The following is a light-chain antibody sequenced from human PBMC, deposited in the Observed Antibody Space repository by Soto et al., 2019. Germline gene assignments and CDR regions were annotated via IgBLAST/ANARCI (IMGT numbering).Light chain of an antibody. CDR3: QQGYSGLEGLT. V-gene: IGKV1-39*01. CDR1: DRISNY. J-gene: IGKJ4*01. CDR2: GAS. Sequence: DIQLTPSPSSLSASVGDTVTITCRASDRISNYLNWYQQKPGKAPKLLIFGASSLQSGVPSRFSGSGYGTDFTLTISSLEPEDFATYFCQQGYSGLEGLTFGGGTKVEIK.